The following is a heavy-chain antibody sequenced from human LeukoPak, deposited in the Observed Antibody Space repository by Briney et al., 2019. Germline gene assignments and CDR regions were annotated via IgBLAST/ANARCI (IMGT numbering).Heavy chain of an antibody. CDR1: GYTFTNYW. V-gene: IGHV5-51*01. J-gene: IGHJ4*02. CDR2: IYPGDSDT. CDR3: ATLYGYCGGDCYPYYFDS. Sequence: GESLKISCKASGYTFTNYWIAWVRQTPGKGLEWMGLIYPGDSDTRYSPSFQGQVTISVDKSITTAFLEWSSLKASDTATYFCATLYGYCGGDCYPYYFDSWGQGTLVAVSS. D-gene: IGHD2-21*02.